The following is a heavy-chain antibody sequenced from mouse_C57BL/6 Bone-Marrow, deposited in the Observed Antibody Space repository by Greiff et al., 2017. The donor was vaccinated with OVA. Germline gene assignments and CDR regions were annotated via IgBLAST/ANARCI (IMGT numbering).Heavy chain of an antibody. CDR2: FYPGSGSI. D-gene: IGHD1-1*01. J-gene: IGHJ4*01. Sequence: VQLQQSGAELVKPGASVKLSCKASGYTFTEYTIHWVKQRSGQGLEWIGWFYPGSGSIKYNEKFKDKATLTADKSSSTVYMELSRLTSEDSAVYFCARHNDVYYYGSSYAMDYWGQGTSVTVSS. V-gene: IGHV1-62-2*01. CDR1: GYTFTEYT. CDR3: ARHNDVYYYGSSYAMDY.